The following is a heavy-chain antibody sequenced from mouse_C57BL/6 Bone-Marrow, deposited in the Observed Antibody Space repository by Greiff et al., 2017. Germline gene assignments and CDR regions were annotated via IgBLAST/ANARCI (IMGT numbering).Heavy chain of an antibody. CDR3: ARSGGNYPLAMDY. J-gene: IGHJ4*01. CDR2: INPGSGGT. CDR1: GYAFTNYL. V-gene: IGHV1-54*01. D-gene: IGHD2-1*01. Sequence: VKLMESGAELVRPGTSVKVSCKASGYAFTNYLIEWVKQRPGQGLEWIGVINPGSGGTNYNEKFKGKATLTADKSSSTAYKQLSSLTSEDSAVYFCARSGGNYPLAMDYWGQGTSVTVSS.